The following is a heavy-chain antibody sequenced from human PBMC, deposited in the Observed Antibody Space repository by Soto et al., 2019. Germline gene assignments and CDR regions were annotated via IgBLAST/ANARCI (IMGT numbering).Heavy chain of an antibody. CDR3: AHRSRGYAYYFDQ. V-gene: IGHV2-5*02. CDR1: GFSLTTRGVA. CDR2: IFWDDGK. J-gene: IGHJ4*02. Sequence: QITLKESGPALVRPTQPLTLTCSFSGFSLTTRGVAVGWIRQPPGKALEWLALIFWDDGKWYSPSLRSRLTITEDTSKNQVVLTMTNMDPVDTATYYCAHRSRGYAYYFDQWGQGTLVTVSS. D-gene: IGHD5-12*01.